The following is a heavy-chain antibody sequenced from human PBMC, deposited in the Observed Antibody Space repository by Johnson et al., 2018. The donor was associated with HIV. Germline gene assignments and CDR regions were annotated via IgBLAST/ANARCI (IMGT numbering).Heavy chain of an antibody. D-gene: IGHD1-26*01. Sequence: MLLVESGGGLVKPGGSLRLSCVASGFTFSSAWMGWVRQAPGKGLVWVSRIKSDGSSTTYADSVKGRFTISRDNSKNTLYLQMNSLRAEDTAVYYCARVGRLPSTFDIWGQGTMVTVSS. CDR1: GFTFSSAW. J-gene: IGHJ3*02. V-gene: IGHV3-74*02. CDR2: IKSDGSST. CDR3: ARVGRLPSTFDI.